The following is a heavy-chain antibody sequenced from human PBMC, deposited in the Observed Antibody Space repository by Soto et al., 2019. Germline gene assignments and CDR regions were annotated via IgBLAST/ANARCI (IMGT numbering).Heavy chain of an antibody. CDR3: ARDNSDFHY. V-gene: IGHV1-18*01. CDR2: ISAYNANA. Sequence: QIQLLQSGAEVKKPGASVKVTCKASGYTFRNFGISWVRQAPGQGLEWMGWISAYNANANYAQKFQGRLTMTADTSTSTAYMELRSLRSDDTAVYYCARDNSDFHYWGQGNLVTVSS. CDR1: GYTFRNFG. J-gene: IGHJ4*02. D-gene: IGHD6-13*01.